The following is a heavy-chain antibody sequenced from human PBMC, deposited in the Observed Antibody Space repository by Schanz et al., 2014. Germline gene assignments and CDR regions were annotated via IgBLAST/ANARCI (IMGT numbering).Heavy chain of an antibody. CDR2: ISSGGTTT. Sequence: PGGSLRLSCAASGFIFSDYYMAWIRQAPGKGPEYVSYISSGGTTTYHSDSVKGRFTISRDSAENSLYLQMNSLRAEDTAVYYCARNRGSGGQNWYFDLWGRGTLVTVSS. CDR3: ARNRGSGGQNWYFDL. CDR1: GFIFSDYY. D-gene: IGHD1-26*01. V-gene: IGHV3-11*01. J-gene: IGHJ2*01.